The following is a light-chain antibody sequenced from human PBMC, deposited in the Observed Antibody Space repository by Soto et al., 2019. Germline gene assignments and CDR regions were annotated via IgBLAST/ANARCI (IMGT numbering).Light chain of an antibody. CDR3: QQRSNWPRT. Sequence: DIQMTQSPSSLSASVGDRATITCRASQSISTYLNWYQQKAGLAPKLLIYAASSLQSGVPSRFSGSGSGTDFTLTISSLEPEDFAVYYCQQRSNWPRTFGQGTKVDIK. V-gene: IGKV1-39*01. J-gene: IGKJ1*01. CDR2: AAS. CDR1: QSISTY.